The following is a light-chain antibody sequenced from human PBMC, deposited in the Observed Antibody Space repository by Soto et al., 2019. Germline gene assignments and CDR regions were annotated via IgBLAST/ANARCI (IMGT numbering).Light chain of an antibody. CDR1: QSIAGY. Sequence: DIQMTQSPSSLSASVGDRVTITCRASQSIAGYLSWYQQRPGKAPKFLIYSASSLQRGVPSRFSGSGSGTDFSLTINGLQPEDFATYYCQHYNSYSEAFGQGTKVDIK. CDR2: SAS. V-gene: IGKV1-39*01. J-gene: IGKJ1*01. CDR3: QHYNSYSEA.